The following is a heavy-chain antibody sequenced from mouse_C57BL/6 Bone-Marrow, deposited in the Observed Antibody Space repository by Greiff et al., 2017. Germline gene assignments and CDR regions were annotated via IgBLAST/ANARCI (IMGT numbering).Heavy chain of an antibody. D-gene: IGHD1-1*02. CDR3: AHHGYFDV. J-gene: IGHJ1*03. CDR2: IDPSDSYT. V-gene: IGHV1-50*01. CDR1: GYTFTSYW. Sequence: QVQLQQPGAELVKPGASVKLSCKASGYTFTSYWMQWVKQRPGQGLEWIGEIDPSDSYTNYNQKFKGKATITADTSSNTAYLQLSSLTSEDTAIYYGAHHGYFDVWGTGTTVTVSS.